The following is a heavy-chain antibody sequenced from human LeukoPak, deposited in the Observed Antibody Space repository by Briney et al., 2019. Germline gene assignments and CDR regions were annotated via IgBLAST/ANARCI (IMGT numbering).Heavy chain of an antibody. Sequence: SETLSLTCAVYGGPFSGYYWSWIRQPPGKGLEWIGEINHSGSTNYNPSLKSRVTISVDTSKNQFSLKLSSVTAADTAVYYCARVRSGWHYYYYYYMDVWGKGTTVTVSS. CDR3: ARVRSGWHYYYYYYMDV. CDR2: INHSGST. V-gene: IGHV4-34*01. J-gene: IGHJ6*03. D-gene: IGHD6-19*01. CDR1: GGPFSGYY.